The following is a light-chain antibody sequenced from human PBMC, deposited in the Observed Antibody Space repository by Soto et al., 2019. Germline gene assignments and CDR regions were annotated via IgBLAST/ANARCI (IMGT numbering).Light chain of an antibody. CDR3: CSSAGSFYV. CDR2: DAT. CDR1: SSDVDGYNY. J-gene: IGLJ1*01. V-gene: IGLV2-11*01. Sequence: QSVLTQPRSVSGSPGQSVTISCTGTSSDVDGYNYVSWYQHHPGKAPKLLIHDATKRPSGVPDRFSGSKSGNTASLTISGFQTEDEADYYCCSSAGSFYVFGTGTKVTVL.